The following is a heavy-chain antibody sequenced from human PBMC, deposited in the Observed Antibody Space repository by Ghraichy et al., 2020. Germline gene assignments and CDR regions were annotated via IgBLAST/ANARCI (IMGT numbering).Heavy chain of an antibody. CDR1: GFTFSSYS. D-gene: IGHD3-3*01. Sequence: GGSLRLSCAASGFTFSSYSMNWVRQAPGKGLEWVSYISSSSTIYYAHSVKGRFTISRDNAKNSLYLQMNSLRDEDTAVYYCARVGITIFGGEYYFDYWGQGTLVSDSS. CDR2: ISSSSTI. CDR3: ARVGITIFGGEYYFDY. V-gene: IGHV3-48*02. J-gene: IGHJ4*02.